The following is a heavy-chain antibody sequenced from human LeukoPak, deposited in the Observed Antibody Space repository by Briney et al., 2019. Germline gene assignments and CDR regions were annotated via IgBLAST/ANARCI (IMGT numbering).Heavy chain of an antibody. CDR2: IYYSGSP. CDR1: GGSISSYY. Sequence: SETLSLTWSGSGGSISSYYWSWIRQPPGKGLGWIGYIYYSGSPDYNPSLKSRVTISVDTSKNQFSLKLRSETAADPAEYYCASGGYSYYYFDYWGQGTLVTVSS. CDR3: ASGGYSYYYFDY. V-gene: IGHV4-59*01. J-gene: IGHJ4*02. D-gene: IGHD5-18*01.